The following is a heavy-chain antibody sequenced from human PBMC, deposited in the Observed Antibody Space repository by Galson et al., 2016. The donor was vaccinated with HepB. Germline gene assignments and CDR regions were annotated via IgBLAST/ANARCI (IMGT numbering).Heavy chain of an antibody. CDR2: ITANGDST. D-gene: IGHD3-10*01. CDR1: GFSFSNYS. V-gene: IGHV3-23*01. J-gene: IGHJ4*02. CDR3: AKEDDGIGVMPLDH. Sequence: SLRLSCAASGFSFSNYSMTWVRQAPGKGLEWVSSITANGDSTFYRDSVKGRFAIPRDNSKNTLYLQVDGLRAEDTAVYYCAKEDDGIGVMPLDHWGQGNLLTVSS.